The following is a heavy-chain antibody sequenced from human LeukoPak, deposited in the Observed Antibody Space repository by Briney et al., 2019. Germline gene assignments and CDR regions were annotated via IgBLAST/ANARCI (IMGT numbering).Heavy chain of an antibody. D-gene: IGHD2-2*01. J-gene: IGHJ4*02. CDR3: ARRYCSSTSCTLDY. V-gene: IGHV3-48*03. Sequence: GGSLRLPCAASGFTFSTYEMNWVRQAPGRGLELVSYISSGGSTTYYADSVKGRLTISRDNAKNSLYLQMNNLRGDDTAVYYCARRYCSSTSCTLDYWGQGTQVTVSS. CDR1: GFTFSTYE. CDR2: ISSGGSTT.